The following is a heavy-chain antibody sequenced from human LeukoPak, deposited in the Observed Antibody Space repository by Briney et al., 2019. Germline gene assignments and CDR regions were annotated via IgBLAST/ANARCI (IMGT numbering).Heavy chain of an antibody. CDR2: IIPILGIA. CDR1: GGTFSSYA. J-gene: IGHJ5*02. D-gene: IGHD6-13*01. CDR3: ARDQSGIAAAGWFDP. Sequence: VASVKVSCKASGGTFSSYAISWVRQAPGQGLEWMGRIIPILGIANHAQKFQGRVTITADKSTSTAYMELSSLRSEDTAVYYCARDQSGIAAAGWFDPWGQGTLVTVSS. V-gene: IGHV1-69*04.